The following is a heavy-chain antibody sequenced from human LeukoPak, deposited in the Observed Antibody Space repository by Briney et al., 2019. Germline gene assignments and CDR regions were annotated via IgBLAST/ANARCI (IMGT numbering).Heavy chain of an antibody. CDR2: ISTYIGNT. V-gene: IGHV1-18*01. Sequence: GASVKVSCKASGYTFTNYGINWVRQAPGQGHEWMGWISTYIGNTNYAQKVQGRVTMTTDTSTNTAYMDLRSLTSDDTAVYYCARGGYCSGTTCLFGDNWLDPWGQGTLVTVSS. CDR1: GYTFTNYG. J-gene: IGHJ5*02. D-gene: IGHD2-2*01. CDR3: ARGGYCSGTTCLFGDNWLDP.